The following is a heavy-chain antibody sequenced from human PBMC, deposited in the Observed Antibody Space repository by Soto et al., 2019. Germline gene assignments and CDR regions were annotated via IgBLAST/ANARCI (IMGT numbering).Heavy chain of an antibody. J-gene: IGHJ3*02. Sequence: QVQLRESGPGLVKPSETLSLTCTVSGDSVSSGSYYWSWIRQPPGKGLEWIGYIPYTGSTNYNPSLKRRVTIAVDTSKNQFSLRLSSLTAADTAVYYCARDFETPGDAFDIWGQGTMVTVSS. CDR3: ARDFETPGDAFDI. V-gene: IGHV4-61*01. CDR1: GDSVSSGSYY. CDR2: IPYTGST.